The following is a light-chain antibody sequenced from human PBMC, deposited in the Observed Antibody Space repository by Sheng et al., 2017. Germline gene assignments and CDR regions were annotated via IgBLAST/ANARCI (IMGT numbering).Light chain of an antibody. CDR2: LSS. Sequence: EIVLTQSPDFLTVSPGEPASISCRSSQGLRYSNGLNYLDWYLQRPGQSPQLLIYLSSDRASGVPDRFSGSGSGEEFTLHISRVEAEDVGLYFCMHNLEGPVSFGGGTRVAIK. CDR3: MHNLEGPVS. CDR1: QGLRYSNGLNY. J-gene: IGKJ4*01. V-gene: IGKV2-28*01.